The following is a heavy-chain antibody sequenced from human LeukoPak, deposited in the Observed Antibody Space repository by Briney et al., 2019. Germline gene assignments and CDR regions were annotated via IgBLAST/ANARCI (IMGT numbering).Heavy chain of an antibody. D-gene: IGHD1-26*01. Sequence: GGSLRLSCAASGFTFSCYAMHWVRQAPGKGLEWVAVISYDGSNKYYADSVKGRFTISRDNSKNTLYLQMNSLRAEDTAVYYCATLPIVGATAEIDYWGQGTLVTVSS. CDR3: ATLPIVGATAEIDY. J-gene: IGHJ4*02. CDR2: ISYDGSNK. CDR1: GFTFSCYA. V-gene: IGHV3-30-3*01.